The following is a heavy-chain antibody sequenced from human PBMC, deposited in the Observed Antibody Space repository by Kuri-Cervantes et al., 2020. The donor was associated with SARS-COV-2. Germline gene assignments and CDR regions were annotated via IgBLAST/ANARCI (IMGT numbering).Heavy chain of an antibody. V-gene: IGHV3-11*06. Sequence: GGSLRLSCAASGFTFSDYYMSWIRQAPGKGLEWVSYISSSSSYTNYADSVKGRFTISRDNAKNSLYLQMNSLRAEDTAVYYCAIGRGVRGVPLGQFDYWGQGTLVTVSS. CDR1: GFTFSDYY. CDR3: AIGRGVRGVPLGQFDY. CDR2: ISSSSSYT. J-gene: IGHJ4*02. D-gene: IGHD3-10*01.